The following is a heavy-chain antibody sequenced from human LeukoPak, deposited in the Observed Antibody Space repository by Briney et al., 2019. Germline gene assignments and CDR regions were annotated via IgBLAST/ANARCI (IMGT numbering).Heavy chain of an antibody. J-gene: IGHJ4*02. V-gene: IGHV3-74*01. CDR2: INGDGSRT. CDR3: ARDGGWWRFDF. CDR1: GFSFSSYW. Sequence: PGGSLRLSCAASGFSFSSYWMHWVRQAPGKGLVWVSRINGDGSRTYHADSVKGRFTISRDNAKNTLYVQMNSLRAEDTAVYYCARDGGWWRFDFWGQGALVTVSS. D-gene: IGHD2-8*02.